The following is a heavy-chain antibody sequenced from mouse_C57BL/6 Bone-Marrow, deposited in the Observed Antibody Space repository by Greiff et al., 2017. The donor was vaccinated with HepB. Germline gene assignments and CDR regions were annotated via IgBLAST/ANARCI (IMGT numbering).Heavy chain of an antibody. J-gene: IGHJ2*01. Sequence: EVQLQESEGGLVQPGSSMKLSCTASGFTFSDYYMAWVRQVPEKGLEWVANINYDGSSTYYLDSLKSRFIISRDNAKNILYLQMSSLKSEDTATYYCAREGDYSNFYYFDYWGQGTTLTVSS. D-gene: IGHD2-5*01. CDR2: INYDGSST. V-gene: IGHV5-16*01. CDR1: GFTFSDYY. CDR3: AREGDYSNFYYFDY.